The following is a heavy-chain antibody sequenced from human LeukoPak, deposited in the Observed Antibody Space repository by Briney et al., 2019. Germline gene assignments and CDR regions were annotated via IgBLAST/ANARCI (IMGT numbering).Heavy chain of an antibody. Sequence: PGGSLRLSCAASGFTFSSYAMSWVRQAPGKGLEWVSAISGSGGSTYYADSVKGRFTISRDNSKNTLHLQRNSLRAEDTAVYYCANKNPRTSHWPQYFDYWGQGTLVTVSS. D-gene: IGHD2-2*01. J-gene: IGHJ4*02. CDR2: ISGSGGST. CDR3: ANKNPRTSHWPQYFDY. CDR1: GFTFSSYA. V-gene: IGHV3-23*01.